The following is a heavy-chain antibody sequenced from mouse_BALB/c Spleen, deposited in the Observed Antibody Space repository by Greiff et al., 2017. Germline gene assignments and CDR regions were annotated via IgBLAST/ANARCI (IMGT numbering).Heavy chain of an antibody. V-gene: IGHV5-17*02. CDR1: GFTFSSFG. Sequence: EVHLVESGGGLVQPGGSRKLSCAASGFTFSSFGMHWVRQAPEKGLEWVAYISSGSSTIYYADTVKGRFTISRENPKNTLFLQMTSLRSEDTAMYYCARPGGGYWDYWGQGTSVTVSS. J-gene: IGHJ4*01. D-gene: IGHD4-1*01. CDR2: ISSGSSTI. CDR3: ARPGGGYWDY.